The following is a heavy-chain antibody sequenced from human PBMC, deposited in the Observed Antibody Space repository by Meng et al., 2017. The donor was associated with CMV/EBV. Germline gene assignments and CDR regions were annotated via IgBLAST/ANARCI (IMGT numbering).Heavy chain of an antibody. J-gene: IGHJ4*02. CDR1: GFSLSTSGVG. Sequence: ITLKESCPTLVKPPQTLTPTCTFSGFSLSTSGVGVGWIRQPPGKALEWLALIYWDDDKRYSPSLKSRLTITKDTSKNQVVLTMTNMDPVDTATYYCARIAAAGRFDYWGQGTLVTVSS. V-gene: IGHV2-5*02. CDR3: ARIAAAGRFDY. CDR2: IYWDDDK. D-gene: IGHD6-13*01.